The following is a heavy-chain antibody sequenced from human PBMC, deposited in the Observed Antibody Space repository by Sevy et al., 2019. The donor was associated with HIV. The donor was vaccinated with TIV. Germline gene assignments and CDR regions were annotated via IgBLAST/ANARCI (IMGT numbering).Heavy chain of an antibody. V-gene: IGHV3-30*18. CDR1: GFTFSSYG. CDR2: ISYDGSNK. Sequence: GGSLRLSCAASGFTFSSYGMHWVRQAPGKGLEGVAVISYDGSNKYYADSVKGRFTISRDNSKNTLYLQMNSLRAEDTAVYYCAKDLRAAAGTSLYGMDVWGQGTTVTVSS. CDR3: AKDLRAAAGTSLYGMDV. D-gene: IGHD6-13*01. J-gene: IGHJ6*02.